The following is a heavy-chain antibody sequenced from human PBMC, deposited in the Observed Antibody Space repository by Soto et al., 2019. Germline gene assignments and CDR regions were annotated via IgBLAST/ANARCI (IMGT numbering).Heavy chain of an antibody. CDR1: GGSISSSSYY. D-gene: IGHD3-10*01. V-gene: IGHV4-39*01. Sequence: QLQLQESGPGLVKPSETLSLTCTVSGGSISSSSYYWGWIRQPPGKWLEWIGSIYYSGSTYYNPSLKSRVTISVDTSKNQFSLKLSSVTAADTAVYYCARHGPGSYYHPYETNPYYFDYWGQGTLVTVSS. CDR2: IYYSGST. J-gene: IGHJ4*02. CDR3: ARHGPGSYYHPYETNPYYFDY.